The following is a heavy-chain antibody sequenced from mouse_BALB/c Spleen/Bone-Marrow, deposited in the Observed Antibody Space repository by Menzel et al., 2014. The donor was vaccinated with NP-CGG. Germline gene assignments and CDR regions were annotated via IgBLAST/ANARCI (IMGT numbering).Heavy chain of an antibody. J-gene: IGHJ2*01. CDR3: ARRGYYGTNYDFDF. D-gene: IGHD1-1*01. CDR2: INPSTGYT. CDR1: GYTFTTYW. Sequence: QVQLQQSGAELAKPGASVKMSCKASGYTFTTYWMHWIKQRPGQGLEWIVYINPSTGYTEYNQKFKDKATLTADKSSSTAYMQLSSLTSEDSAVYYCARRGYYGTNYDFDFWGQGTTLTVSS. V-gene: IGHV1-7*01.